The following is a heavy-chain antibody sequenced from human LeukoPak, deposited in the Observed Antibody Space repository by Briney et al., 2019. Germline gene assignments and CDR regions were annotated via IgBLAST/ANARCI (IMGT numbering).Heavy chain of an antibody. CDR1: GYTFTSYY. J-gene: IGHJ2*01. CDR2: INPSGGST. D-gene: IGHD4-23*01. V-gene: IGHV1-46*01. CDR3: ARDWGYGGPPPHWYFDL. Sequence: ASVKVSCKASGYTFTSYYMHWVRQAPGQGLEWMGIINPSGGSTSYAQKFQGRVTMTRDTSTSTVYMELSSLRSEDTAVYYCARDWGYGGPPPHWYFDLWGRGTLVTVSS.